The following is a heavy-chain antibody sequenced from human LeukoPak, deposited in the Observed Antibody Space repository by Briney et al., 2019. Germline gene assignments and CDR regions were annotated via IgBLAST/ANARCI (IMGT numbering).Heavy chain of an antibody. CDR2: INPNGGGT. Sequence: ASVKVSCKASGYTFTGYYMHWVRQAPGQGLEWMGRINPNGGGTNYAQKFQGRVTMTRDTSISTAYMELSRLRSDDTAVYYCAREGRYSYGKPFDYWGQGTLVTVSS. D-gene: IGHD5-18*01. V-gene: IGHV1-2*06. CDR3: AREGRYSYGKPFDY. CDR1: GYTFTGYY. J-gene: IGHJ4*02.